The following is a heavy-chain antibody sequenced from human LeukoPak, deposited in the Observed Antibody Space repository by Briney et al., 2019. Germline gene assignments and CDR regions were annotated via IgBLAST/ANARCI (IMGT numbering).Heavy chain of an antibody. CDR2: ISGSGSST. J-gene: IGHJ4*02. CDR3: AKASSKLAATAIGY. CDR1: GFTFSSYA. D-gene: IGHD2-15*01. Sequence: HPGASLRLYCAASGFTFSSYAMSWVRQAPGKGLQWVSSISGSGSSTYYADSVKGRFTISRDNSNNTLYLQMNSLRAEDTAVYYCAKASSKLAATAIGYCGQGNLANVSS. V-gene: IGHV3-23*01.